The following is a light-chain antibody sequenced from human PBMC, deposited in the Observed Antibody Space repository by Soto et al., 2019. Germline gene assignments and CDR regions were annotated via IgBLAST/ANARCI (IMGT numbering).Light chain of an antibody. CDR3: QQYGTPRSVT. V-gene: IGKV3-11*01. CDR1: QSVSSY. Sequence: EIVLTQSPATLSLSPGERATLSCRASQSVSSYLAWYQQKPGQAPRLLIYDASNRADGIPHRFSGSGFGTDFTLTISKVEPEDFAVYYCQQYGTPRSVTFGQGTRLEIK. CDR2: DAS. J-gene: IGKJ5*01.